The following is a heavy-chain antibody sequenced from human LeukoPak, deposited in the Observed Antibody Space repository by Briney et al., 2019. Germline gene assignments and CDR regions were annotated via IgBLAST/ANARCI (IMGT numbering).Heavy chain of an antibody. CDR2: IYYSGST. CDR1: GGSISSSSYY. J-gene: IGHJ4*02. Sequence: PSETLSLTCTVSGGSISSSSYYWGWIRQPPGKGLEWIGSIYYSGSTYYNPSLKSRVTISVDTSKNQFSLKLSSVTAADTAVYYCATRGFESSSNSCLDYWGQGTLVTVSS. D-gene: IGHD2-2*01. CDR3: ATRGFESSSNSCLDY. V-gene: IGHV4-39*01.